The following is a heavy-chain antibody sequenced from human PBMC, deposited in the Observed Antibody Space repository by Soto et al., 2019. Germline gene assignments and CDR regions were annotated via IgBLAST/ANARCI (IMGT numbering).Heavy chain of an antibody. CDR3: ARARVVVAATDWFDP. J-gene: IGHJ5*02. CDR2: IYHSGST. D-gene: IGHD2-15*01. CDR1: GGSISSSNW. Sequence: SETLSLTCAVSGGSISSSNWWSWVRQPPGKGLEWIGEIYHSGSTNYNPSLKSRVTISVDKSKNQFSLKLSSVTAADTAVYYCARARVVVAATDWFDPWGQGTLVTVSS. V-gene: IGHV4-4*02.